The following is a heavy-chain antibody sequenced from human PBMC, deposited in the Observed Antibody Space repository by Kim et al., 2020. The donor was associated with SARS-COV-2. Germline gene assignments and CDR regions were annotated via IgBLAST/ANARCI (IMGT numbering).Heavy chain of an antibody. CDR2: YSART. Sequence: YSARTTHPPSLKRRVTISVDTSKNQFTLKLSSVTAADTAVYYCARGFAYWGQGTLVTVSS. D-gene: IGHD3-10*01. V-gene: IGHV4-59*09. CDR3: ARGFAY. J-gene: IGHJ4*02.